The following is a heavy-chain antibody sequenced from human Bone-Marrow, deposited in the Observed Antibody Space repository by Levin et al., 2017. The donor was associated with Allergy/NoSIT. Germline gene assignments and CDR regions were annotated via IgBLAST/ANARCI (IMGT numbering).Heavy chain of an antibody. CDR2: INPNRGDT. Sequence: AASVKVSCKASGYTFTDYFIHWVRLAPGQGLEWMGWINPNRGDTDSSQNFQGTVTMTRDTSISTAYMEVTSLTSNDTALYYCARISSAAFDMWGQGTVVTVSS. CDR3: ARISSAAFDM. V-gene: IGHV1-2*02. CDR1: GYTFTDYF. D-gene: IGHD6-19*01. J-gene: IGHJ3*02.